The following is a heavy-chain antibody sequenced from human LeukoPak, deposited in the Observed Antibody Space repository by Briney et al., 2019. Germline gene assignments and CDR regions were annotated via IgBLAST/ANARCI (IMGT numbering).Heavy chain of an antibody. J-gene: IGHJ2*01. V-gene: IGHV3-30*18. CDR3: AKDADTATIIYWYFDL. CDR1: GFTFSSFG. Sequence: GGSLRLSCTASGFTFSSFGMHWVRQAPGKGLEWVAVISDDGSNTYYADSVKGRFTISRDNSKNTLFLQMNSLRAEDTAVYYCAKDADTATIIYWYFDLWGRGILVTVSS. CDR2: ISDDGSNT. D-gene: IGHD5-18*01.